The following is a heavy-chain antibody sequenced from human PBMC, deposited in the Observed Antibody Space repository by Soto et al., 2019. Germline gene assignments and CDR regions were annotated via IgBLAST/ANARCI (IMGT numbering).Heavy chain of an antibody. V-gene: IGHV3-53*01. Sequence: GGSLRLSCAASGFTVSSNYMSWVRQAPGKGLEWVSVIYSGGSTYYADSVKGRFTIPRDNSKNTLYLQMNSLRAEDTAVYYCARDGGPPRSNYGMDVWGQGTTVTVSS. D-gene: IGHD2-15*01. CDR2: IYSGGST. CDR1: GFTVSSNY. CDR3: ARDGGPPRSNYGMDV. J-gene: IGHJ6*02.